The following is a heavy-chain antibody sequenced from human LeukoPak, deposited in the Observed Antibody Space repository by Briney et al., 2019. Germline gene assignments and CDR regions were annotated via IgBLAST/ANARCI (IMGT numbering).Heavy chain of an antibody. D-gene: IGHD3-10*01. CDR3: ARCAGRHYYGSGSYYWFDP. Sequence: SQTLSLTCTVSGDSISSGAYYWSWIRQPPGKGLEWIGYISHSGITYYNPSLKSRVTISVDTSKNQFSLKLSSVTAADTAVYYCARCAGRHYYGSGSYYWFDPWGQGTLVTVSS. CDR1: GDSISSGAYY. J-gene: IGHJ5*02. CDR2: ISHSGIT. V-gene: IGHV4-30-4*08.